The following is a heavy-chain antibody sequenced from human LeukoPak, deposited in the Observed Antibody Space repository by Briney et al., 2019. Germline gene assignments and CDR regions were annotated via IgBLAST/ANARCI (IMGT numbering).Heavy chain of an antibody. D-gene: IGHD1-26*01. V-gene: IGHV4-59*01. CDR2: MHYSGST. CDR3: ARVNKIWEYFDY. CDR1: GGSISSYY. J-gene: IGHJ4*02. Sequence: SETLSLTCSVSGGSISSYYWSWIRQPPGKGLEWIGYMHYSGSTNYNPSPKSRATISLDTSKNQFSLKLSSVTAADTAVYYCARVNKIWEYFDYWGRGTLVTVSS.